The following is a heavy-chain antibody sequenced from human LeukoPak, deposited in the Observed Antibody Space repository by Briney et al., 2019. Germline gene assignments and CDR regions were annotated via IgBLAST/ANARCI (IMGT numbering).Heavy chain of an antibody. CDR2: INHSGST. V-gene: IGHV4-34*01. Sequence: SETLSLTCAVYGGSFSGYYWSWIRQPPGKGLEWIGEINHSGSTNYNPSLKSRVTISVDTSKNQFSLKLSSVTAADTAVYYCARGPYSYGHWVEWYFDYWGQGTLVTVSS. CDR3: ARGPYSYGHWVEWYFDY. D-gene: IGHD5-18*01. J-gene: IGHJ4*02. CDR1: GGSFSGYY.